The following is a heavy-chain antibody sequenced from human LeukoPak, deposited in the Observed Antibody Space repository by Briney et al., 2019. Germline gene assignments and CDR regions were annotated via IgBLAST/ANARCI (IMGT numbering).Heavy chain of an antibody. CDR3: TRGGTVTTGIDY. CDR2: ISSSSGSI. V-gene: IGHV3-21*01. J-gene: IGHJ4*02. Sequence: KPGGSLRLSCAASGFTFSTYTMNWVRQAPGKGLEWVSSISSSSGSIYYADSVKGRFTISRDNAENSLYLQMNSLRAEDTAVYYCTRGGTVTTGIDYWGQGTLVTVSS. D-gene: IGHD4-17*01. CDR1: GFTFSTYT.